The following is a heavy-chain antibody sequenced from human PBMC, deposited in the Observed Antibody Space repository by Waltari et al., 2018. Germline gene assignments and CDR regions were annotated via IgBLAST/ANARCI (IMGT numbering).Heavy chain of an antibody. Sequence: EVQLVVSGGGLVQHGGSLRLSCSVSGLTSGFTFRTYEMNWVRQAPGKGLEWVAYISSTGKTIYYADSVKGRFTISRNNAANSLYLQMNSLRAEDTAFYYCARDGLRGFDSWGQGTLVTVSS. D-gene: IGHD4-17*01. J-gene: IGHJ4*02. CDR1: GFTFRTYE. V-gene: IGHV3-48*03. CDR3: ARDGLRGFDS. CDR2: ISSTGKTI.